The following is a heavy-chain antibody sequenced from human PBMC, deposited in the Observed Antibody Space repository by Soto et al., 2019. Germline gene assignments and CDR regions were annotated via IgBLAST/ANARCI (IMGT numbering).Heavy chain of an antibody. J-gene: IGHJ4*02. V-gene: IGHV2-5*02. D-gene: IGHD3-3*01. Sequence: ITLNESGPTVVRPTETLTLTCRFSGFSLTTSEVGVGWIRQSPGKTPEWLALIYWDDDKRYSASLKSRLTITKDTSKNQVVLTVSDLDPTDTATYYCAHRVLRTVFGLVTTTAIYFDFWGQGTPVAVSS. CDR1: GFSLTTSEVG. CDR3: AHRVLRTVFGLVTTTAIYFDF. CDR2: IYWDDDK.